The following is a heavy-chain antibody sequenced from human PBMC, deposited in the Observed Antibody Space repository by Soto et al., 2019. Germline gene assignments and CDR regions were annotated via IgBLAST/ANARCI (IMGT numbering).Heavy chain of an antibody. CDR3: AKAEGIVVVSNWFDP. J-gene: IGHJ5*02. CDR1: GFTFSSYA. V-gene: IGHV3-23*01. D-gene: IGHD2-15*01. CDR2: ISGSGGST. Sequence: EGQLLESGGGLVQPGGSLRLSCAASGFTFSSYAMSWVRQAPGKGLEWVSAISGSGGSTYYADSVKGRFTISRDNSKNTLYLQMNSLRAEDTAVYYCAKAEGIVVVSNWFDPWGQGTLVTVSS.